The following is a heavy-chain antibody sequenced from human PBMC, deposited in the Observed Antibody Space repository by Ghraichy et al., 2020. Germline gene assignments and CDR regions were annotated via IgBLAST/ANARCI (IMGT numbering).Heavy chain of an antibody. CDR1: GGSISSAAS. V-gene: IGHV4-4*02. CDR3: AREVIRYYYAMDV. Sequence: SETLSLTCAVSGGSISSAASWSWVRQSPGKGLEWIGEVYYTEDTTYNPSLKSRATISLDKAKNQFSLQLRSVTAADTAVYYCAREVIRYYYAMDVWGQGTAVTVSS. CDR2: VYYTEDT. J-gene: IGHJ6*02.